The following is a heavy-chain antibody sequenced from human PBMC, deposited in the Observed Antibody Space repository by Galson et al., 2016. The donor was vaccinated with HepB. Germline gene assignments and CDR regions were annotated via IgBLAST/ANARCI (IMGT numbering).Heavy chain of an antibody. CDR1: GASISSNNYY. J-gene: IGHJ4*02. V-gene: IGHV4-39*07. CDR3: ARGRAQGGWLQFELDY. CDR2: KYYGGST. Sequence: TLSLTCTVSGASISSNNYYWGWIRQPPGRGLEWIGTKYYGGSTYYNPSLKGRVTMSVDTSKNQVSLKLTSLTAADTAVYYCARGRAQGGWLQFELDYWGQGTLVTVSS. D-gene: IGHD5-24*01.